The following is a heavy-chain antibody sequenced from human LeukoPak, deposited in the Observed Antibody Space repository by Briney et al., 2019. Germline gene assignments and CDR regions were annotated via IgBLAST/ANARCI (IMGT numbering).Heavy chain of an antibody. CDR1: GFTFSSYA. CDR3: ARGSAPGGSSILIDAFDI. D-gene: IGHD6-6*01. V-gene: IGHV3-64*01. J-gene: IGHJ3*02. Sequence: GGSLRLSCAASGFTFSSYAMHWVRQAPGKGLEYVSAISSNGGSTYYANSVKGRFTISRDKSKNTLYLQMGSLRAEDMAVYYCARGSAPGGSSILIDAFDIWGQGTMVTVSS. CDR2: ISSNGGST.